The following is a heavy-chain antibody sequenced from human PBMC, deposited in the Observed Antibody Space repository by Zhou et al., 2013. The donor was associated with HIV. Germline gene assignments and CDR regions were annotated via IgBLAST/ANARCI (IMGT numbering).Heavy chain of an antibody. J-gene: IGHJ5*02. V-gene: IGHV1-69*12. CDR1: GGTFSSYA. CDR3: ARVIRDYYGSGSYWLLNWFDP. Sequence: QVQLVQSGAEVKKPGSSVKVSCKASGGTFSSYAISWVRQAPGQGLEWMGGIIPIFGTANYAQKFQGRVTITADESTSTAYMELSSLRSEDTAVYYCARVIRDYYGSGSYWLLNWFDPWGQGTLVTVSS. D-gene: IGHD3-10*01. CDR2: IIPIFGTA.